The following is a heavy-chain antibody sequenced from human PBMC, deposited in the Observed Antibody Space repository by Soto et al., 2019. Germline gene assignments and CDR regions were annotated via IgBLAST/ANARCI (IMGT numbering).Heavy chain of an antibody. J-gene: IGHJ5*02. CDR3: ARDPASSIATSCSDP. D-gene: IGHD6-6*01. Sequence: ASVKVSCKAAGYTFTGYYMHWVRQAPGQGLEWMGWINPNSGGTNYAQKFQGRVTMTRDTSISTAYMELSRLRSDDTAVYYCARDPASSIATSCSDPRCQGTFGTVST. CDR2: INPNSGGT. V-gene: IGHV1-2*02. CDR1: GYTFTGYY.